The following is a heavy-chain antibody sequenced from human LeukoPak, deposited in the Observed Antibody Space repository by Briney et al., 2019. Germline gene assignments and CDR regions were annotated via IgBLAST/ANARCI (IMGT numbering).Heavy chain of an antibody. CDR1: GFTFSSYS. CDR2: ISSSSSTI. CDR3: AKGPGLEPGDY. Sequence: GGSLRLSCAASGFTFSSYSMTWVRQAPGKGLEWVSYISSSSSTIYYADSVKGRFTISRDNAKNSLYLQMNSLRAEDTAVYYCAKGPGLEPGDYWGQGTLVTVSS. D-gene: IGHD1-1*01. J-gene: IGHJ4*02. V-gene: IGHV3-48*01.